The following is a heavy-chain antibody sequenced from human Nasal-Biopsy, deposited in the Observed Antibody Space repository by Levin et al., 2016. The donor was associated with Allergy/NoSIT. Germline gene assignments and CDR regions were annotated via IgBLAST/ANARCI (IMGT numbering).Heavy chain of an antibody. V-gene: IGHV4-61*01. CDR2: VLYSGRT. CDR1: GGSVSSGNYY. J-gene: IGHJ6*02. Sequence: SETLSLTCTVSGGSVSSGNYYWSWIRQPPGKGLEWIGYVLYSGRTHYNPSLKSRITISGDTSRNQFSLKLNSVTAADTAVYYCARANCGDDCYAVDKGMDVWGQGTTVIVSS. D-gene: IGHD2-21*02. CDR3: ARANCGDDCYAVDKGMDV.